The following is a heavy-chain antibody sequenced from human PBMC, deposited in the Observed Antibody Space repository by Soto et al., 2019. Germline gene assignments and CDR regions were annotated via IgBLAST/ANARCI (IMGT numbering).Heavy chain of an antibody. J-gene: IGHJ4*02. Sequence: PGGSLRLSCAASGLTFNNYAMTWVRQAPGKGLEWVSAIDLSGATTYYADSVKGRFTISRDNSKNTVFLQMNSLRAEDTAVYYCAKILYSSGYYFDYWGQGTLVTVSS. CDR3: AKILYSSGYYFDY. CDR1: GLTFNNYA. V-gene: IGHV3-23*01. D-gene: IGHD3-22*01. CDR2: IDLSGATT.